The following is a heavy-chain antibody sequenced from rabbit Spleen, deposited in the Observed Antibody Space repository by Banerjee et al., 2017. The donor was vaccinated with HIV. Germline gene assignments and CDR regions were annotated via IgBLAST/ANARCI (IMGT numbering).Heavy chain of an antibody. Sequence: QEQLVESGGGLVQPEGSLTLTCKASGFSFSDRDVMCWVRQAPGKGLEWIACINAATAKPVYATWAKGRFTISRTSSTTVTLRMTSLTAADTATYFCARDLPGVIGWNFNLWGPGTLVTVS. J-gene: IGHJ4*01. V-gene: IGHV1S45*01. CDR1: GFSFSDRDV. D-gene: IGHD1-1*01. CDR3: ARDLPGVIGWNFNL. CDR2: INAATAKP.